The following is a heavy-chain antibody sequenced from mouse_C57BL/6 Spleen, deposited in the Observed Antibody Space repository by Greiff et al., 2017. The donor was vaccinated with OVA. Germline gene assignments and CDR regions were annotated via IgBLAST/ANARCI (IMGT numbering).Heavy chain of an antibody. Sequence: QVQLQQPGAELVKPGASVKLSCKASGYTFTSYWMQWVKQRPGQGLEWIGEIDPSDSYTNYNQKFTGKATLTVDTSSSTAYMQLSSLTSEDSAVYYCARGHDGYFEDWGQGTTLTVSS. CDR2: IDPSDSYT. CDR3: ARGHDGYFED. D-gene: IGHD2-3*01. CDR1: GYTFTSYW. J-gene: IGHJ2*01. V-gene: IGHV1-50*01.